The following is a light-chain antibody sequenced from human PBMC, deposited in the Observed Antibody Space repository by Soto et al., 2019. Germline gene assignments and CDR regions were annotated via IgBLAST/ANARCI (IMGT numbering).Light chain of an antibody. CDR3: TSYTTSSPYLV. CDR2: DVT. Sequence: QSVLTQPASVSGSPGQPITISCTGTSSDVGGYNYVSWYQHHPGKAPKLMIYDVTNRPSGVSNRFSGSKSGNTASLTISGLQAEDEADYYCTSYTTSSPYLVFGGGTKVTVL. V-gene: IGLV2-14*03. CDR1: SSDVGGYNY. J-gene: IGLJ3*02.